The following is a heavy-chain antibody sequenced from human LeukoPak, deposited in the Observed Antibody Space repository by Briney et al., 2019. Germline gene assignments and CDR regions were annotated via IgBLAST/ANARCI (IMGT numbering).Heavy chain of an antibody. CDR1: GGSISSNNW. D-gene: IGHD1-26*01. CDR2: TYHYGTT. V-gene: IGHV4-4*02. J-gene: IGHJ4*02. Sequence: SETLSLTCAVSGGSISSNNWWTWVRQAPGKRLEWIGETYHYGTTNYNPSLKGRVTISADKSKNQFSLKFNSVTAADTAVYYCARGPSLGAHLDYWGQGTLVTVSS. CDR3: ARGPSLGAHLDY.